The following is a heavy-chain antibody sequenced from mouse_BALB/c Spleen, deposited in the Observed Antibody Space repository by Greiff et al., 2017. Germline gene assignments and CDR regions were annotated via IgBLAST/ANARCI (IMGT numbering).Heavy chain of an antibody. CDR1: GFNIKDTY. J-gene: IGHJ2*01. Sequence: EVKLVESGAELVKPGASVKLSCTASGFNIKDTYMHWVKQRPEQGLEWIGRIDPANGNTKYDPKFQGKATITADTSSNTAYLQLSSLTSEDTAVYYCARSNDGYYDFDYWGQGTTLTVSS. V-gene: IGHV14-3*02. CDR3: ARSNDGYYDFDY. D-gene: IGHD2-3*01. CDR2: IDPANGNT.